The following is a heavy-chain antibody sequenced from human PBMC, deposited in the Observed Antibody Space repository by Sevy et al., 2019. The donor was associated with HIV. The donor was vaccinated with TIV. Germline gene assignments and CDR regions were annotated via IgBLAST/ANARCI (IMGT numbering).Heavy chain of an antibody. Sequence: GGSLRLSCAASGLTFDNYDFNWVRQAPGKGLEWVSRVTGSGEYTDYADFVKGRFTISRDNSKNTLYLQMNSLRAEDTALYYCAKDQGGWGNFDYWGQRTLVTDSS. D-gene: IGHD6-19*01. J-gene: IGHJ4*02. CDR1: GLTFDNYD. CDR3: AKDQGGWGNFDY. CDR2: VTGSGEYT. V-gene: IGHV3-23*01.